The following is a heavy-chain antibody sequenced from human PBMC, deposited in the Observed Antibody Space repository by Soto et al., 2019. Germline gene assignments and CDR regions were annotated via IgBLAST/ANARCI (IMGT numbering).Heavy chain of an antibody. CDR3: AKDQRSLHLTSLNWFDP. Sequence: GGSLRLSCAASGFTFSSYEMNWVRQAPGKGLEWVSYISSSGSTIYYADSVKGRFTISRDNSKNTLYLQMNSLRAEDTAVYYCAKDQRSLHLTSLNWFDPWGQGTLVTVSS. CDR1: GFTFSSYE. CDR2: ISSSGSTI. D-gene: IGHD1-1*01. J-gene: IGHJ5*02. V-gene: IGHV3-48*03.